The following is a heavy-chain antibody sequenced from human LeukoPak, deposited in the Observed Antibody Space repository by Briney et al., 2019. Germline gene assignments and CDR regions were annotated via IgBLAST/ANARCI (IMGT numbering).Heavy chain of an antibody. V-gene: IGHV3-23*01. D-gene: IGHD3-22*01. CDR2: ISGSGGST. Sequence: GGSLRLSCAASGFTFSSYAMSWVRQAPGKGLEWVSAISGSGGSTYYADSVKGRFTISRDNSKNTLYLQMNSLRAEDTAVYYCAKGSGGYYDSSGYRFDYWGQGTLVTVSS. CDR1: GFTFSSYA. CDR3: AKGSGGYYDSSGYRFDY. J-gene: IGHJ4*02.